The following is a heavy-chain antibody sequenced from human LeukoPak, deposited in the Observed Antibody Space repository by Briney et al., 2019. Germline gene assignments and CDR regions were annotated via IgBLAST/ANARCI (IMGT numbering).Heavy chain of an antibody. Sequence: GGSLRLSCAASGFTFSSYAMSWVRQTPGKGLEWVANIKEDGSEKNYVDSVKGRFTLSRDNAKNSLYLQMNSLRAEDTAVYYCARSGSDFDYWGQGTLVSVSS. CDR2: IKEDGSEK. D-gene: IGHD3-3*01. J-gene: IGHJ4*02. V-gene: IGHV3-7*01. CDR3: ARSGSDFDY. CDR1: GFTFSSYA.